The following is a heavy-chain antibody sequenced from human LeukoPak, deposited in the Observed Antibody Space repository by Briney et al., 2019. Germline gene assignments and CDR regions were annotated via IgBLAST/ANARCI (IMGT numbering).Heavy chain of an antibody. D-gene: IGHD2-15*01. Sequence: GGSLRLSCAASGFTFSSYEMNWVRQAPGKGLEWVSYISSSGSTIYYADSVKGRFTISRDNAKNSLYLQMNSLRAEDTAVYYCARLWAPYRSGGSCYSGNFDYWGQGTLVTVSS. CDR3: ARLWAPYRSGGSCYSGNFDY. J-gene: IGHJ4*02. CDR1: GFTFSSYE. V-gene: IGHV3-48*03. CDR2: ISSSGSTI.